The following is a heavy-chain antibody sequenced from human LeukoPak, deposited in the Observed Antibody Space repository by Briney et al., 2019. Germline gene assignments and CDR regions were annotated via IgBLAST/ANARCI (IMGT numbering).Heavy chain of an antibody. J-gene: IGHJ6*03. CDR1: GFTFSSYS. CDR2: ISSSSSYI. V-gene: IGHV3-21*01. D-gene: IGHD2-2*02. CDR3: ARGGAGYCSSTSCYTADYYYYMDV. Sequence: GGSLRHSCAASGFTFSSYSMNWVRQAPGKGLEWVSSISSSSSYIYYADSVKGRFTISRDNAKNSLYLQMNSLRAADTAVYYCARGGAGYCSSTSCYTADYYYYMDVWGKGTTVTVSS.